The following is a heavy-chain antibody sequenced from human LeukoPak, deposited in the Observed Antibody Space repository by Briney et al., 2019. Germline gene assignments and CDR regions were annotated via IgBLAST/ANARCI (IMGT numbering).Heavy chain of an antibody. J-gene: IGHJ4*02. CDR2: IYYSGST. Sequence: SETLSLTCTVSGGSISSSSYYWGWIRQPPGKGLEWIGYIYYSGSTNYNPSLKSRVTISVDTSKNQFSLKLSSVTAADTAVYYCARGRWSGVDYWGQGTLVTVSS. CDR3: ARGRWSGVDY. CDR1: GGSISSSSYY. V-gene: IGHV4-61*05. D-gene: IGHD3-10*01.